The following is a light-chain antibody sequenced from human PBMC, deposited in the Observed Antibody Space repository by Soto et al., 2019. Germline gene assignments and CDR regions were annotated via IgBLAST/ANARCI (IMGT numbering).Light chain of an antibody. CDR3: QHLNTYPIT. CDR1: QSIGSW. J-gene: IGKJ5*01. V-gene: IGKV1-5*01. Sequence: DIQMTQSPSTLSASVGDRVTITCRASQSIGSWLAWYQQKPGKVPKLLIYAASTLQSGVPSRFSGSGSGTDFTLTISSLQPEDFATYYCQHLNTYPITFGPGTRLEIK. CDR2: AAS.